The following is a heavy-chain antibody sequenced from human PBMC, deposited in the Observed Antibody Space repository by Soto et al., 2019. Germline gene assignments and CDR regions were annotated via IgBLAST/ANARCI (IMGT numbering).Heavy chain of an antibody. CDR3: AREYSSSSSFDY. V-gene: IGHV4-61*01. Sequence: ETLSLTCTVSGGSVSSGSYYWSWIRQPPGKGLEWIGYIYYSGSTNYNPSLKSRVTISVDTSKNQFSLKLSSVTAADTAVYYCAREYSSSSSFDYWGQGTLVTVSS. CDR2: IYYSGST. CDR1: GGSVSSGSYY. D-gene: IGHD6-6*01. J-gene: IGHJ4*02.